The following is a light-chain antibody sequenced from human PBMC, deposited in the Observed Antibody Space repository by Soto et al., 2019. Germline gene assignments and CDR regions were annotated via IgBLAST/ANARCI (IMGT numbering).Light chain of an antibody. V-gene: IGKV1-9*01. CDR2: AAS. CDR3: QQLWAYPLT. Sequence: DTQLTQSPSFLSASVGDRVTIACRASQDVSRSVGWYQQKPGTAPKLLISAASTLNSGVPSMFSGSGSGTVFTLTISSLQPEDFATYYCQQLWAYPLTFGGGTKVEI. J-gene: IGKJ4*01. CDR1: QDVSRS.